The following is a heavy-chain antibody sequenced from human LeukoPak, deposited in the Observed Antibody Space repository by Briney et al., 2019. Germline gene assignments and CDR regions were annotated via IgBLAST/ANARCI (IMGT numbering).Heavy chain of an antibody. J-gene: IGHJ4*02. D-gene: IGHD2-15*01. CDR1: GLTFSSNS. CDR3: AKPYCSGGSCYWFSAFDY. V-gene: IGHV3-48*04. CDR2: ISSGSGTI. Sequence: PGGSLRLSRAASGLTFSSNSMNWVRQAPGKGLEWVSYISSGSGTINYADSVKGRFTISRDNTKNSLFLQMNSLRAEDTAVYYCAKPYCSGGSCYWFSAFDYWGQGTLVTVSS.